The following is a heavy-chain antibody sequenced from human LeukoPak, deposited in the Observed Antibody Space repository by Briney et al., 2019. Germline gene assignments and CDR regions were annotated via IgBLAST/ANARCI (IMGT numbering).Heavy chain of an antibody. CDR2: ISSSSSYI. J-gene: IGHJ4*02. V-gene: IGHV3-21*01. CDR3: AKDQCSSTSCYLGY. CDR1: GFTFSSYS. D-gene: IGHD2-2*01. Sequence: GGSLRLSCAASGFTFSSYSMNWVRQAPGKGLEWVSSISSSSSYIYYADSVKGRFTISRDNAKNSLYLQMNSLRAEDTAVYYCAKDQCSSTSCYLGYWGQGTLVTVSS.